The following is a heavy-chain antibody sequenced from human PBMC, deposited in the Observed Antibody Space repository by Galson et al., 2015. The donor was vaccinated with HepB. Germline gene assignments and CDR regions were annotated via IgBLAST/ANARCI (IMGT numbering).Heavy chain of an antibody. CDR2: ISGSGGST. CDR1: GFTFSSYA. Sequence: SLRLSCAASGFTFSSYAMSWVRQAPGKGLEWVSAISGSGGSTYYADSVKGRFTISRDNAKNSLYLQMNSLRAEDTAVYYCARRRIVGATFDAFDIWGQGTMVTVSS. J-gene: IGHJ3*02. D-gene: IGHD1-26*01. CDR3: ARRRIVGATFDAFDI. V-gene: IGHV3-23*01.